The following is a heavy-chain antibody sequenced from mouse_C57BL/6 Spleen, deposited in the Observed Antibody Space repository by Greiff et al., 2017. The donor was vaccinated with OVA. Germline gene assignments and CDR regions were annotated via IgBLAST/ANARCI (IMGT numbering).Heavy chain of an antibody. Sequence: VQLQQPGAELVKPGASVKLSCKASGYTFTSYWMQWVKQRPGQGLEWIGEIDPSDSYTNYNQKFKGKATLTVDTSSSTAYMQLSSLTSEDSAVYYCARSIYYDYERYYFDYWGQGTTLTVSS. J-gene: IGHJ2*01. V-gene: IGHV1-50*01. D-gene: IGHD2-4*01. CDR3: ARSIYYDYERYYFDY. CDR1: GYTFTSYW. CDR2: IDPSDSYT.